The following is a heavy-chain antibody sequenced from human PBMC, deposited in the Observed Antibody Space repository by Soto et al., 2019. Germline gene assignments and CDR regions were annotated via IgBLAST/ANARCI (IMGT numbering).Heavy chain of an antibody. V-gene: IGHV1-2*02. CDR3: ARDLAKGGGSAGFDY. CDR1: GYTFTVYY. Sequence: EASVKVSCKASGYTFTVYYIHWVRQAPGQGLEWMGWINPKSGGTMYPQKFQGRVTMTWDTSISTAYMALTRLRSDDTAVYYCARDLAKGGGSAGFDYWGQGTLLTLYS. J-gene: IGHJ4*02. D-gene: IGHD1-26*01. CDR2: INPKSGGT.